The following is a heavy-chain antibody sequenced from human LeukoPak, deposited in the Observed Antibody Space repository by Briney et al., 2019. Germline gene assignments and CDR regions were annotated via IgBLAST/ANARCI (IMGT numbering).Heavy chain of an antibody. CDR3: TTDGGMYNWNDVVY. J-gene: IGHJ4*02. CDR1: GFTFNNAW. D-gene: IGHD1-1*01. CDR2: IKSKTDGGTT. Sequence: GGSLRLSCAASGFTFNNAWMSWVRRAPGKGLEWVGRIKSKTDGGTTDYAAPVKGRFTISRDDSKNTLFLQMNSLKTEDTAVYYCTTDGGMYNWNDVVYWGQGTLVTVSS. V-gene: IGHV3-15*01.